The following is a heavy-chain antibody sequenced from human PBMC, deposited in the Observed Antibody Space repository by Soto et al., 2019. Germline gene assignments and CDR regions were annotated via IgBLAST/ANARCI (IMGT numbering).Heavy chain of an antibody. CDR1: GYTSTNYG. CDR2: INAGSGNT. V-gene: IGHV1-3*01. J-gene: IGHJ4*02. D-gene: IGHD5-12*01. CDR3: ARGQKIMATISY. Sequence: GASVKVSCKASGYTSTNYGMHWVLQAPGQRLEWMGWINAGSGNTKYSQKFQGRITITRDTSASTVYMELSSLRSEDTAVYYCARGQKIMATISYWGQGTLVTVSS.